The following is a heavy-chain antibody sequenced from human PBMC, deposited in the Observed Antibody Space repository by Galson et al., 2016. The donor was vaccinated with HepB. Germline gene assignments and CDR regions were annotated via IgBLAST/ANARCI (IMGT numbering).Heavy chain of an antibody. CDR3: ASMVRGVTIYY. Sequence: SETLSLTCTVSGGSISGSSYYWGWIRQPPGKGLEWIGSIYYSGSTYYNPSLKSRVTITVDTSKNQFSLKLSSVTAADTAVYYCASMVRGVTIYYWGQGTLVTVSS. J-gene: IGHJ4*02. V-gene: IGHV4-39*01. CDR2: IYYSGST. CDR1: GGSISGSSYY. D-gene: IGHD3-10*01.